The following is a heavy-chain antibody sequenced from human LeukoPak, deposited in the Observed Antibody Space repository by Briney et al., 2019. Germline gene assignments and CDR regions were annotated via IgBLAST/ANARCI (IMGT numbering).Heavy chain of an antibody. V-gene: IGHV4-39*07. CDR3: AMSEWTGSIVVKVPSAHWFVP. CDR1: GGAIITSGYY. J-gene: IGHJ5*02. Sequence: SSETLCLTCSVSGGAIITSGYYWAWIRHPPGKGPEWIGSVFSSGHTEFNPALRSRVTLTVDTSKNQFSLSLLSVTAAGTGLDYCAMSEWTGSIVVKVPSAHWFVPWAQGTLVTVSS. D-gene: IGHD2-21*01. CDR2: VFSSGHT.